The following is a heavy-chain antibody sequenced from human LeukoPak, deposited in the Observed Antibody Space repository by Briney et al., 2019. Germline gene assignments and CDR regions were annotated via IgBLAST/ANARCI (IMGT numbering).Heavy chain of an antibody. V-gene: IGHV1-18*01. Sequence: ASVKVSCKASGYTFTSYGISWVRQAPGQGLEWMGWISAYNGNTNYAQKLQGRVTMTTDTSTSTAYMELRSLRSDDTAVYYCARDLCFPSGTSCYLGAFDIWGQGTMVTVSS. D-gene: IGHD2-2*01. CDR1: GYTFTSYG. CDR2: ISAYNGNT. CDR3: ARDLCFPSGTSCYLGAFDI. J-gene: IGHJ3*02.